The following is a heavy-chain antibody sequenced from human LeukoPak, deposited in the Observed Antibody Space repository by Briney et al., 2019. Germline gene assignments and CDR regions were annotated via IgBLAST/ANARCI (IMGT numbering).Heavy chain of an antibody. D-gene: IGHD6-13*01. CDR1: GGSISSYY. V-gene: IGHV4-34*01. J-gene: IGHJ4*02. CDR3: ARAGYSSSWFRH. CDR2: INHSGST. Sequence: SETLSLTCTVSGGSISSYYWSWIRQPPGKGLEWIGEINHSGSTNYNPSLKSRVTISVDTSKNQFSLKLSSVTAADTAVYYCARAGYSSSWFRHWGQGTLVTVSS.